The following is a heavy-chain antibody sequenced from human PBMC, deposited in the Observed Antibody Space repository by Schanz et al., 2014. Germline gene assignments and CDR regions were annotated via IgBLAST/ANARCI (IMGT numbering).Heavy chain of an antibody. J-gene: IGHJ4*02. V-gene: IGHV3-23*04. CDR2: ISGSGGST. CDR1: RFTFSNYA. Sequence: EVQLVESGGGLVQPGGSLRLSCAASRFTFSNYAMSWVRQAPGKGLEWVSAISGSGGSTYYADSVKGRFTISRDNSKNTLSLLVNRMRGDATATYYCEKGQLLSYYFDYWGQGTLVTVSS. D-gene: IGHD2-21*01. CDR3: EKGQLLSYYFDY.